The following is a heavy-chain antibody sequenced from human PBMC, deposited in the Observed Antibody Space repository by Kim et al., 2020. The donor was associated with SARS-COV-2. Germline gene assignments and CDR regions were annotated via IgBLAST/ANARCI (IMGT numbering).Heavy chain of an antibody. V-gene: IGHV1-2*02. D-gene: IGHD1-20*01. J-gene: IGHJ3*02. CDR3: ARGITGTLYRAFDI. Sequence: AQKFQGRVTMTRDTSISTAYMELSRLRSDDTAVYYCARGITGTLYRAFDIWGQGTMVTVSS.